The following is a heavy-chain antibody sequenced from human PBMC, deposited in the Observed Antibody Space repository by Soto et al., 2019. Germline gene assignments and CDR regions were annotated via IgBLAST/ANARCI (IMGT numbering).Heavy chain of an antibody. V-gene: IGHV1-69*01. Sequence: QVQLVQSGAEVKKPGSSVKVSCKASGGTFSSYAISWVRQAPGQGLEWMGGIIPIFGTANYAQKFQGRVTITADETTSTAYMELSRLRSEDTAVDYCASRRITIFGQPRSAYDYYGMDVWGQGTTVTVSS. CDR3: ASRRITIFGQPRSAYDYYGMDV. CDR1: GGTFSSYA. D-gene: IGHD3-3*01. CDR2: IIPIFGTA. J-gene: IGHJ6*02.